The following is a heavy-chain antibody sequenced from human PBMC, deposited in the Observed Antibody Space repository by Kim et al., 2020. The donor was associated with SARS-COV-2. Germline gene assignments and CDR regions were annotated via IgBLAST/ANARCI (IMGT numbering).Heavy chain of an antibody. V-gene: IGHV4-39*01. CDR3: ARLNSGVGKNGGRTYYFDY. J-gene: IGHJ4*02. CDR1: GGSISSSDYY. Sequence: SETLSLTCTVSGGSISSSDYYWGWIRQPPGKGLEWIGSIYYSGSTHYNPSLKSRVTVSVDTPKNQFSLKLSSVTAADTAVYYCARLNSGVGKNGGRTYYFDYWGQGTLVTVSS. CDR2: IYYSGST. D-gene: IGHD3-16*01.